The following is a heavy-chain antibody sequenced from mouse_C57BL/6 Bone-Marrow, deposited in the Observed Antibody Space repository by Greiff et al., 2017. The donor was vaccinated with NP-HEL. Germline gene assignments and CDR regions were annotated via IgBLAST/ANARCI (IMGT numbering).Heavy chain of an antibody. CDR1: GYTFTDYY. J-gene: IGHJ3*01. CDR2: INPYDGGT. V-gene: IGHV1-19*01. Sequence: VHVKQSGPVLVKPGASVKMSCKASGYTFTDYYMNWVKQSHGKSLEWIGVINPYDGGTSYNQKFKGKATLTVDKSSSTAYMELNSLTSEDSAVYYCARIRLPAWFAYWGQGTLVTVSA. CDR3: ARIRLPAWFAY.